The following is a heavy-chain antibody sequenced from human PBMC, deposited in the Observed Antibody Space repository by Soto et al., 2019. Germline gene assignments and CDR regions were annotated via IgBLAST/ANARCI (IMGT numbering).Heavy chain of an antibody. Sequence: GGSLRLSCAASRFTFSSYAMSWVRQAPGKGLEWVSAISGSGGSTYYVDSVKGRFTISRDNSKNTLYLQMNSLRAEDTAIYYCAKEGGDGDYYFDYWGQGTLVTVPQ. J-gene: IGHJ4*02. D-gene: IGHD4-17*01. CDR3: AKEGGDGDYYFDY. CDR1: RFTFSSYA. CDR2: ISGSGGST. V-gene: IGHV3-23*01.